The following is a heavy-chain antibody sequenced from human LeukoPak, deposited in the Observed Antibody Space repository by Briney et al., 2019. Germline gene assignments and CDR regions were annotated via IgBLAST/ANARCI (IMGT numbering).Heavy chain of an antibody. D-gene: IGHD3-22*01. CDR3: ALTYYYDSSKNY. Sequence: GGSLRLSCAASGFTFSDHYMDWVRQAPGKGLEWVGRTRNKANSYTTEYAASVKGRFTISRDDSKNSLYLQMNSLKTEDTAVYYCALTYYYDSSKNYWGQGTLVTVSS. CDR1: GFTFSDHY. J-gene: IGHJ4*02. CDR2: TRNKANSYTT. V-gene: IGHV3-72*01.